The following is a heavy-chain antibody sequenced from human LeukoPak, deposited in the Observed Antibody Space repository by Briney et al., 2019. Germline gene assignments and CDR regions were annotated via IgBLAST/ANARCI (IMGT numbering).Heavy chain of an antibody. CDR3: ARDHLYYEISGPRFDN. Sequence: GGSLRLSCAASGFTFSSYSMNWVRQAPGKGLEWVSSISSSSSYIYYADSVKGRFTISRDNAKNSLYLQMNSLRADDTAVYYCARDHLYYEISGPRFDNWGQGTRVTVSS. J-gene: IGHJ4*02. V-gene: IGHV3-21*01. D-gene: IGHD3-16*01. CDR2: ISSSSSYI. CDR1: GFTFSSYS.